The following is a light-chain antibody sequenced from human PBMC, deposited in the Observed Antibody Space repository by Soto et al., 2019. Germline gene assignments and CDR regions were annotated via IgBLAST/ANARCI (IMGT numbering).Light chain of an antibody. Sequence: EIVLTQSPATLSLSPGERATLSCRASQSVSKYFAWYQQKPGQAPRLLIYDASNRAAGIPARFSGSGSGTDFTLTISSLEPEDFALYYCQRRDSWPLTFGGGTKVEIK. CDR3: QRRDSWPLT. CDR1: QSVSKY. V-gene: IGKV3-11*01. J-gene: IGKJ4*01. CDR2: DAS.